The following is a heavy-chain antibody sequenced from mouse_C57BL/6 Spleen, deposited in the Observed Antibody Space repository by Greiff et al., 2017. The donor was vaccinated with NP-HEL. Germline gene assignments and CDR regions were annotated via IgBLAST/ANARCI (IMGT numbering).Heavy chain of an antibody. Sequence: EVNLVESGGGLVKPGGSLKLSCAASGFTFSSYAMSWVRQTPEKRLEWVATISDGGSYTYYPDNVKGRFTISRDNAKNNLYLQMSHLKSEDTAMYYCAREVSNAMDYWGQGTSVTVSS. D-gene: IGHD6-2*01. J-gene: IGHJ4*01. V-gene: IGHV5-4*01. CDR1: GFTFSSYA. CDR3: AREVSNAMDY. CDR2: ISDGGSYT.